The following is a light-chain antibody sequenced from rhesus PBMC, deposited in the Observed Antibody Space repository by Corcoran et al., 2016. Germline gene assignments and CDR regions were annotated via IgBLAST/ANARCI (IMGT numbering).Light chain of an antibody. V-gene: IGKV1-28*03. Sequence: DIQMTQSPSSLSASVGDTVTITCRASQGISSYLNWIQQKQGKAPKLLIYAASSLHSGVPSRFSGSGSGTDFTRTISRLQPEDFAAYYCQPQNSHPWTFGQGTKVEIK. CDR3: QPQNSHPWT. CDR2: AAS. CDR1: QGISSY. J-gene: IGKJ1*01.